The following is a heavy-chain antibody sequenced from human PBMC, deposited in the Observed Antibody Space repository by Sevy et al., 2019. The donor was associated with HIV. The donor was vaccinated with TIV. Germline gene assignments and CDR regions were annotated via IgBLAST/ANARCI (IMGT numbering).Heavy chain of an antibody. CDR2: ISGSGGST. V-gene: IGHV3-23*01. J-gene: IGHJ4*02. CDR1: GFTFSSYA. CDR3: AKDTVGSRVRGVIPYYFDY. Sequence: GGSLRLSCAASGFTFSSYAMSWVRQAPGKGLEWVSAISGSGGSTYYADSVKGRFTSSRDNSKNTLYLQMNSLRAEDTAVYYCAKDTVGSRVRGVIPYYFDYWGQGTLVTVSS. D-gene: IGHD3-10*01.